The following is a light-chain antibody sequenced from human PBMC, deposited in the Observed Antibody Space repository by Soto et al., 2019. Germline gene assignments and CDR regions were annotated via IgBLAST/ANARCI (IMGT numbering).Light chain of an antibody. J-gene: IGKJ1*01. V-gene: IGKV1-5*03. CDR1: QSIGVW. CDR2: KTS. CDR3: QYYDNYSWT. Sequence: DIQLTQSPSTLSASVGDRVTITCRASQSIGVWLTWYQQKPGKAPKFLIYKTSTLESGVPSRFSGSGSGTEFTLTISSLPLDDFATYHCQYYDNYSWTVGQGTKVEIK.